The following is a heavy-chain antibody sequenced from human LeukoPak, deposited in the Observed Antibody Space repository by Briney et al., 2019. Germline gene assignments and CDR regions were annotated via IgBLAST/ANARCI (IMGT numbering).Heavy chain of an antibody. CDR1: GGSISSSSYY. Sequence: PPETLSLTCTVSGGSISSSSYYWGWIRQPPGKGLEGIGSVYYSGSTYYNPSLKSRVTISVDTSKNQFSLKLSSVTAADTAVYYCARAGLETYYGKSYFDYWGQGTLVTVSS. CDR3: ARAGLETYYGKSYFDY. J-gene: IGHJ4*02. V-gene: IGHV4-39*01. CDR2: VYYSGST. D-gene: IGHD3-10*01.